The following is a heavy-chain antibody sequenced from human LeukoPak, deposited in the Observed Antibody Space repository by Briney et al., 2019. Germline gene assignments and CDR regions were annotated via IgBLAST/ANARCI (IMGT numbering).Heavy chain of an antibody. CDR2: IIPIFGTA. CDR1: GGTFSSYA. D-gene: IGHD1-26*01. V-gene: IGHV1-69*05. CDR3: ARDNNSGSYSY. Sequence: ASVKVSCKASGGTFSSYAISWVRQTPGQGLEWMGGIIPIFGTANYAQKFQGRVTITTDESTSTAYMELSSLRSEDTAVYYCARDNNSGSYSYWGQGTLVTVSS. J-gene: IGHJ4*02.